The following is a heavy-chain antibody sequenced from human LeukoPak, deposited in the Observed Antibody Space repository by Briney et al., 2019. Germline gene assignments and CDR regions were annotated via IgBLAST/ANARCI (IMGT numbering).Heavy chain of an antibody. CDR1: GGSISSYY. V-gene: IGHV4-59*08. CDR2: IYYSGST. Sequence: NPSETLSLTCTVSGGSISSYYWSWIRQPPGKGLEWIGYIYYSGSTNYNPSLKSRVTISVDTSKNQFSLKLSSVTAADTAVYYCARHSHPKWPGSKNAFDIWGQGTMVTVSS. D-gene: IGHD2-8*01. CDR3: ARHSHPKWPGSKNAFDI. J-gene: IGHJ3*02.